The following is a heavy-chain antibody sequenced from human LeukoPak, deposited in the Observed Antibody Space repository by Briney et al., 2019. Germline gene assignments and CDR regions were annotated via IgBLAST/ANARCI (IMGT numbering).Heavy chain of an antibody. J-gene: IGHJ4*02. D-gene: IGHD1-26*01. CDR2: ISSSSSTI. CDR3: ASANGSLLDY. CDR1: AFTSSSFE. V-gene: IGHV3-48*03. Sequence: PGGSLRLSCAVAAFTSSSFEMNWVSQAPGKGLEWISYISSSSSTIYYADSVKGRFTISRDNAKNSLYLQMNSLRAEDTAVYYCASANGSLLDYWGQGTLVTVSS.